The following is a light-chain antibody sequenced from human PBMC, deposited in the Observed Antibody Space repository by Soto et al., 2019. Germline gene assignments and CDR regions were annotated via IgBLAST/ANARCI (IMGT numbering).Light chain of an antibody. Sequence: DIPLTQSPSTLSASVGDRVTITCRASQSINNWLAWYQQKPGKAPKLLVYKASSLESGVPSRFSGSGSGTEFTLTISTLQPDDFATYYCQQYEAYPLTFGGGTKVEI. CDR2: KAS. J-gene: IGKJ4*01. V-gene: IGKV1-5*03. CDR3: QQYEAYPLT. CDR1: QSINNW.